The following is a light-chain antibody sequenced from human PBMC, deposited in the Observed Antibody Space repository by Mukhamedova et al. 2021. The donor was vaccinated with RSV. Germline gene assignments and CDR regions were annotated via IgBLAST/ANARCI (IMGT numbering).Light chain of an antibody. J-gene: IGKJ4*01. CDR2: DVS. V-gene: IGKV1-33*01. CDR3: QQYDALPLI. Sequence: WYQRRVHGKAPKLLIYDVSNLEPGVPSRFSGSGSGTDFSFTISSLQPEDIPTYYCQQYDALPLIFGGGTKVEVK.